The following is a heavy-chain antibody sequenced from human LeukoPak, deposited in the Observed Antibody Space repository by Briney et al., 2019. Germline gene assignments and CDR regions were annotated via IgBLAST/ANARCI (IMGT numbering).Heavy chain of an antibody. CDR3: AKGNWNDD. J-gene: IGHJ5*02. Sequence: GGSLRLSCAASGFTFSDSDMSWVRQAPGKGLEWVSGISGSGDRTYNAASVKGRFTISRDNSKNTLYLQMNSLRAEDTAVYYCAKGNWNDDWGQGTPVTVPS. V-gene: IGHV3-23*01. CDR2: ISGSGDRT. CDR1: GFTFSDSD.